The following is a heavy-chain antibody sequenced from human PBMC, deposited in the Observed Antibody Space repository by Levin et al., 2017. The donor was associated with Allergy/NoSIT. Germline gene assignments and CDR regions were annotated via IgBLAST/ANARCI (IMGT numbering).Heavy chain of an antibody. CDR2: IGTAGNT. CDR3: AGGGTMVRRVLHCDFDL. V-gene: IGHV3-13*01. Sequence: PGGSLRLSCAASGFTFSSYDMHWVRQATGKGLEWVSAIGTAGNTYYPGSVKGRFTISRENAKNSLYLQMNSLRAGDTAVYYCAGGGTMVRRVLHCDFDLWGRGTLVTVSS. D-gene: IGHD3-10*01. J-gene: IGHJ2*01. CDR1: GFTFSSYD.